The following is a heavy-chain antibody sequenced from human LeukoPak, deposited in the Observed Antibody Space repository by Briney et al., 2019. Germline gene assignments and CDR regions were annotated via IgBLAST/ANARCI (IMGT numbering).Heavy chain of an antibody. J-gene: IGHJ5*02. V-gene: IGHV3-15*07. CDR3: ADYYASGSYPP. CDR2: ILSKTSGGTT. CDR1: GFSFSNAW. D-gene: IGHD3-10*01. Sequence: GGSLRLSCAASGFSFSNAWMNWVRQAPGKGLEWVGRILSKTSGGTTDYATPVKGRFTISRDDSKNMLYLHMNSLRIEDTAVYYCADYYASGSYPPWGQGTLVTVSS.